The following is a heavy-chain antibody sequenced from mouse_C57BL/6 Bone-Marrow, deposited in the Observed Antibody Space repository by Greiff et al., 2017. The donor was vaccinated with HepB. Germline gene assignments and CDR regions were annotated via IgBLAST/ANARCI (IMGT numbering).Heavy chain of an antibody. V-gene: IGHV1-4*01. CDR1: GYTFTSYT. CDR2: INPSSGYT. D-gene: IGHD2-10*01. J-gene: IGHJ3*01. Sequence: QVHVKQSGAELARPGASVKMSCKASGYTFTSYTMHWVKQRPGQGLEWIGYINPSSGYTKYNQKFKDKATLTADKSSSTAYMQLSSLTSEDSAVYYCASLPSFAYWGQGTLVTVSA. CDR3: ASLPSFAY.